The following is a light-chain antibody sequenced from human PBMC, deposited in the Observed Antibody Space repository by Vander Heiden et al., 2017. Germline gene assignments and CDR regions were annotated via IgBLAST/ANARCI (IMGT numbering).Light chain of an antibody. CDR1: QSVSSN. J-gene: IGKJ1*01. CDR2: AAS. CDR3: QQYNNWPCT. Sequence: IVMTHSPATLSESPGERATLSCRASQSVSSNLAWYQQKPGQAPRLLIYAASTRATGIPARFSGSGSGTEFTLTISSLQSEDFAVYYCQQYNNWPCTFGPGTKVEIK. V-gene: IGKV3D-15*01.